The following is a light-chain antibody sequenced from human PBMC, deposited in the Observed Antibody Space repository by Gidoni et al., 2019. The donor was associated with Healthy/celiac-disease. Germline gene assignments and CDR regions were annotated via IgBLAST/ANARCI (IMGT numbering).Light chain of an antibody. CDR3: SSYTSSSTVV. CDR1: SSAVGGSNY. V-gene: IGLV2-14*01. CDR2: EVS. J-gene: IGLJ2*01. Sequence: QSALTQPASVSGSPGPSITISCTGTSSAVGGSNYVSWYQQHPGKAPKLMIYEVSNRPSGVSNRFSGSKSGNTASLTISGLQAEDEADYYCSSYTSSSTVVFGGGTKLTVL.